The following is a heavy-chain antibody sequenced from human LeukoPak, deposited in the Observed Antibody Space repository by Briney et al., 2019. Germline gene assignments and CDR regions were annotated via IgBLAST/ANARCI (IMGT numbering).Heavy chain of an antibody. CDR3: ARDWKFIAVAVDAFDI. D-gene: IGHD6-19*01. V-gene: IGHV4-39*07. J-gene: IGHJ3*02. Sequence: SETLSLTCTVSGGSISSSNYYWGWIRQPPGKGLEWIGTIYYSGNTYYNPSLKTRVTISVDTSKNQFSLKLSSVTAADTAVYYCARDWKFIAVAVDAFDIWGQGTMVTVSS. CDR1: GGSISSSNYY. CDR2: IYYSGNT.